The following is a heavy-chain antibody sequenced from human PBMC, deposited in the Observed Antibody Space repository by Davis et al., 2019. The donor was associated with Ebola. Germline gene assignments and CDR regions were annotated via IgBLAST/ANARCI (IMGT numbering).Heavy chain of an antibody. CDR3: ARAGGSVVPAARDYYYYYGMDV. CDR1: GGSISSSSYY. V-gene: IGHV4-39*01. J-gene: IGHJ6*02. CDR2: IYYSGST. Sequence: SETLSLTCTVSGGSISSSSYYWGWIRQPPGKGLEWIGSIYYSGSTYYNPSLKSRVTISVDTSKNQFSLKLSSVTAADTAVYYCARAGGSVVPAARDYYYYYGMDVWGQGTTVTVSS. D-gene: IGHD2-2*01.